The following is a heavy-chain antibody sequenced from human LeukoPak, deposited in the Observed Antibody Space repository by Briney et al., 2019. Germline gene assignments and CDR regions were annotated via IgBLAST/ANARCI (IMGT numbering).Heavy chain of an antibody. J-gene: IGHJ3*02. CDR1: GYTFTGYY. Sequence: ASAKVSCKASGYTFTGYYMHWVRQAPGQGLEWMGRINPNSGGTNYAQKFQGRVTMTRDTSISTAYMELSRLRSDDTAVYYCALGEDVIVVVVAAKEDAFDIWGQGTMVTVSS. D-gene: IGHD2-15*01. V-gene: IGHV1-2*06. CDR3: ALGEDVIVVVVAAKEDAFDI. CDR2: INPNSGGT.